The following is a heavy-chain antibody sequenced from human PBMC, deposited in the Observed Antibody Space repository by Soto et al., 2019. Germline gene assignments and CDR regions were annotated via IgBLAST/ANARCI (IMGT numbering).Heavy chain of an antibody. CDR1: GDSVSSNSAA. CDR3: AREGGDRCSWYFDY. CDR2: TYYRSKWNN. Sequence: SQTLSLTCAISGDSVSSNSAAWNWVRQSPSRGLEWLGRTYYRSKWNNDYAVSVKRRITINPDTSKNQFSLQLNSVTPEDTAVYYCAREGGDRCSWYFDYWGQGTLVTVSS. J-gene: IGHJ4*02. V-gene: IGHV6-1*01. D-gene: IGHD6-13*01.